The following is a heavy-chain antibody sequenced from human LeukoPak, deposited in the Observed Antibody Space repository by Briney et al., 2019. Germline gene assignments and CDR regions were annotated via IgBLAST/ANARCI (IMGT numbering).Heavy chain of an antibody. V-gene: IGHV3-33*01. J-gene: IGHJ4*02. CDR2: IWYDGSNK. Sequence: PGGSLRLSCAASGFTFSSYGMHWVRQAPGKGLEWVAVIWYDGSNKYYADSVKGRFTISRDNSKNTLYLQMNSLRAEDTAVYYCAREVGDALILDYWGQGTLVTVSS. CDR3: AREVGDALILDY. CDR1: GFTFSSYG.